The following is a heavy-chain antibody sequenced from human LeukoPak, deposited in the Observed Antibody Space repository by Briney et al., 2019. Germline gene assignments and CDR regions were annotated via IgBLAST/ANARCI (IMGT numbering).Heavy chain of an antibody. CDR1: GFTFTSSA. CDR2: IVVGSGNI. V-gene: IGHV1-58*02. Sequence: TSVKVSCKASGFTFTSSAMQWVRQARGQRLEWIGWIVVGSGNINYAQKFQERVTITRDMSTSTAYMELSSLRSEDTAVYYCAASLRFGELELYGMDVWGQGTTVTVSS. D-gene: IGHD3-10*01. CDR3: AASLRFGELELYGMDV. J-gene: IGHJ6*02.